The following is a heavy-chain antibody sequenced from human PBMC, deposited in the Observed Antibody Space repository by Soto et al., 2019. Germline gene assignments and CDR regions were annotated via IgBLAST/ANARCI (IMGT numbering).Heavy chain of an antibody. D-gene: IGHD5-18*01. CDR3: ARQESGYSYGYVY. CDR1: GGSISSGGYY. V-gene: IGHV4-31*03. Sequence: SETLSLTCTVSGGSISSGGYYWSWIRQHPGKGLEWIGYIYYSGSTYYNPSLKSRVTISVDTSKNQFSLKLSSVTAADTAVYYCARQESGYSYGYVYWGQGTLVTVSS. CDR2: IYYSGST. J-gene: IGHJ4*02.